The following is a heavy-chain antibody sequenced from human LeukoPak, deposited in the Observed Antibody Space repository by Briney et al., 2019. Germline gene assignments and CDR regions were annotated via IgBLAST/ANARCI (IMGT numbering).Heavy chain of an antibody. J-gene: IGHJ6*03. Sequence: SETLSLTCTVSGGSISSHYWTWIRQPPGKGLEWIGFIYYTGRTRYNPSLQSRVMILADTSKNDFSLKMASVTAADTAVYYCARARFPGYDGSLYYNPSNYYMDVWGKGTTVTVSS. D-gene: IGHD3-22*01. V-gene: IGHV4-59*11. CDR2: IYYTGRT. CDR1: GGSISSHY. CDR3: ARARFPGYDGSLYYNPSNYYMDV.